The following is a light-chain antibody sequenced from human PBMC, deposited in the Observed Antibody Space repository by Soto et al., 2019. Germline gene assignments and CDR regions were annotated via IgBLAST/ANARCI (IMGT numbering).Light chain of an antibody. CDR3: QQYDIFSLT. V-gene: IGKV1-5*03. Sequence: DIQMTQSPSTLSASVGDRVTITCRASQSISSWLAWYQQKPGKAPKRLIYKASTLESGIPSRFSGGGSGTGFTLTISSLQPDDFATYYCQQYDIFSLTFGGGTKVEVK. CDR2: KAS. J-gene: IGKJ4*01. CDR1: QSISSW.